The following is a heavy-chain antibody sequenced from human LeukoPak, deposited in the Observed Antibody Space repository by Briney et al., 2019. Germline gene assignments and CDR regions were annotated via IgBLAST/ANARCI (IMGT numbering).Heavy chain of an antibody. Sequence: PSETLSLTCTVSGGSISSNSYYWSWIRQPPGKGLEWIGSIYYSGSTYYNPSLKSRVTISVDTSKNQFSLKLSSVTAADTAVYYCARHDCPNWFDPWGQGTLVTVSS. CDR1: GGSISSNSYY. V-gene: IGHV4-39*01. J-gene: IGHJ5*02. D-gene: IGHD2-21*02. CDR3: ARHDCPNWFDP. CDR2: IYYSGST.